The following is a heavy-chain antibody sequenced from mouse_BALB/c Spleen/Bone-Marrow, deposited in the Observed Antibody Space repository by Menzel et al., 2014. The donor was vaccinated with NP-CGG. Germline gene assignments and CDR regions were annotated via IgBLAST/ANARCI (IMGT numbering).Heavy chain of an antibody. J-gene: IGHJ3*01. D-gene: IGHD1-1*01. V-gene: IGHV14-3*02. CDR3: ARYNYGSSQFAY. Sequence: EVKLMESGAELVKPGASVKLSCTASGFNIKETNMHWVKQRPEQGLEWIGRIDPANGNTKYDPKFQGKATITADTSSNTAYLQLSSLTSEDTAVYYCARYNYGSSQFAYWGQGTLVTVSA. CDR1: GFNIKETN. CDR2: IDPANGNT.